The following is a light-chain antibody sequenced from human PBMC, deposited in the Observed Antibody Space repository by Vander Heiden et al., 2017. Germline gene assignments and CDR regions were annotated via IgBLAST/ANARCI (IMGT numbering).Light chain of an antibody. V-gene: IGLV1-47*01. CDR2: KNN. CDR1: RSNIGGNF. J-gene: IGLJ2*01. CDR3: ATWDESLSAVV. Sequence: QSVLPPPPSASATPGPRVTISCSGTRSNIGGNFVYWYQQLPETAPKVLIFKNNQRPSGVPDRFSGSKSGTSASLAISGLRSEDEADYYCATWDESLSAVVFGGGTKLTVL.